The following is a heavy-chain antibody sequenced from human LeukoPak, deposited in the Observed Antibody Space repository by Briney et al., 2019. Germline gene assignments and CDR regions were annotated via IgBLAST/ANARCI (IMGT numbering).Heavy chain of an antibody. V-gene: IGHV1-69*04. CDR2: IIPILGIA. J-gene: IGHJ4*02. CDR1: GGTFSSYA. CDR3: ARVLTYYYDSSGYIDY. D-gene: IGHD3-22*01. Sequence: SVKVSCKASGGTFSSYAISWVRQAPGQGLEWMGRIIPILGIASYAQKFQGRVTITADKSTSTAYMELSSLRSEDTAVYYCARVLTYYYDSSGYIDYWGQGTLVTVSS.